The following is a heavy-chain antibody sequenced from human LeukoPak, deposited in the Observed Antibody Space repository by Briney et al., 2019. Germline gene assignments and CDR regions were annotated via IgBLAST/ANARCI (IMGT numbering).Heavy chain of an antibody. J-gene: IGHJ5*02. D-gene: IGHD3-22*01. CDR3: ARGQNYYDSSGTVNWFDP. V-gene: IGHV4-39*07. CDR2: IYYSGST. Sequence: SETLSLTCTVSGGSISSSSYYWGWIRQHPGKGLEWIGSIYYSGSTYYNPSLKSRVTISVDTSKNQFSLKLSSVTAADTAVYYCARGQNYYDSSGTVNWFDPRGQGTLVTVSS. CDR1: GGSISSSSYY.